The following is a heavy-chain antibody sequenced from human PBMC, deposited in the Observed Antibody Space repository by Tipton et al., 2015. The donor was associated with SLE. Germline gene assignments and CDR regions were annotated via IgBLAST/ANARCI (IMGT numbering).Heavy chain of an antibody. J-gene: IGHJ4*02. CDR2: ISYSGST. V-gene: IGHV4-31*03. CDR3: ARDEYRYDATGYHLLGQFDY. CDR1: GGSISSGGYY. Sequence: TLSLTCTVSGGSISSGGYYWSWIRQSPGKGLEWIGYISYSGSTNYNSSLKSRVTISVDTSKNQFSLKLSSVTAADTAVYYCARDEYRYDATGYHLLGQFDYWGQGTLVTVSS. D-gene: IGHD3-22*01.